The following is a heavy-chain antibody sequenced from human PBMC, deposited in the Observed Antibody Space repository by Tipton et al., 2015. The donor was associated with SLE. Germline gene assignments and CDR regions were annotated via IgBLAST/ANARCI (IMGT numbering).Heavy chain of an antibody. CDR1: GYTFINNY. D-gene: IGHD5-18*01. Sequence: QLVQSGAEVKKPGASVKVSCKASGYTFINNYFHWVRQVPGQGLEWMGRINPNSGGTNYAQKFQGRVTMTRDTSISTAYMELSRLRSDDTAMYYCARGPGFTYGDYWGQGTLVTVSS. J-gene: IGHJ4*02. V-gene: IGHV1-2*06. CDR2: INPNSGGT. CDR3: ARGPGFTYGDY.